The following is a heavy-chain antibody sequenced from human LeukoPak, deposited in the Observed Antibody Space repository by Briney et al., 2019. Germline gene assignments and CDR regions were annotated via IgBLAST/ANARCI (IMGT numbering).Heavy chain of an antibody. CDR2: ISGNSGDT. J-gene: IGHJ5*02. Sequence: GGSLRLSCAASGFTFGDSYMTWVRQAPGKGLEWLSYISGNSGDTNYADSVKGRFTISRDNAKNSLYLQMNSLRAEDTAVYYCARDRHYDSSVFNPWGQGTLVTVSS. CDR3: ARDRHYDSSVFNP. D-gene: IGHD3-22*01. CDR1: GFTFGDSY. V-gene: IGHV3-11*06.